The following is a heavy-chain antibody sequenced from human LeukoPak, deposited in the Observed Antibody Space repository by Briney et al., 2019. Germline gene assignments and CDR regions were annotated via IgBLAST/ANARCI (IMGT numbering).Heavy chain of an antibody. CDR2: ISSESTNI. CDR1: GFTFSSYS. J-gene: IGHJ4*02. Sequence: PGGSLRLSCAASGFTFSSYSMNWVRQAPGKGLEWVSSISSESTNIYYADSVKGRFTIARDNAKNSLYLQMNSLIPEDTAVYYCSRDGSGSGDVWGQGTLVTVSS. CDR3: SRDGSGSGDV. D-gene: IGHD2-21*02. V-gene: IGHV3-21*01.